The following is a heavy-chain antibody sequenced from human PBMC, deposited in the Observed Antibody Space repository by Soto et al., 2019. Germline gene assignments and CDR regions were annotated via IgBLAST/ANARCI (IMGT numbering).Heavy chain of an antibody. Sequence: ASVKVSCKASGYTFTSYYMHWVRQAPGQGLEWMGIINPSGGSTSYAQKFQGRVTMTRDTSTSTVYMELSSLRSEDTAVYYCAKTCCGGDCYPDYYYGMDVWGQGTKVTVSS. J-gene: IGHJ6*02. CDR2: INPSGGST. CDR3: AKTCCGGDCYPDYYYGMDV. CDR1: GYTFTSYY. D-gene: IGHD2-21*02. V-gene: IGHV1-46*03.